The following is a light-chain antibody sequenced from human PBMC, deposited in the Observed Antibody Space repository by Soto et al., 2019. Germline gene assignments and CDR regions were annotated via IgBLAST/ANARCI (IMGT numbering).Light chain of an antibody. CDR2: AAS. CDR1: QSISSY. Sequence: DIQMTQSPSSLSASVGDRVTITCRASQSISSYVNWYQQKPGKAPKLLIYAASSLQSGGPSRFSGGGSGKDFTRTISSLQPEDVATYCCQQSYSTSFTFGQGTRLEIK. V-gene: IGKV1-39*01. CDR3: QQSYSTSFT. J-gene: IGKJ5*01.